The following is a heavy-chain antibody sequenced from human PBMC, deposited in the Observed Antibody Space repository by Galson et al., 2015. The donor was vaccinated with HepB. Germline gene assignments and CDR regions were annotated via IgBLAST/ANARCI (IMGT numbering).Heavy chain of an antibody. CDR1: GFTVSSNY. Sequence: SLRLSCAASGFTVSSNYMTWVRQAPGKGLEWVSIIYSGGNTYYADSVKGRFTISRDNSKNTLYLHMNSLRAEDTAVYYCARGYDFWSPWGQGTLVTVSS. CDR3: ARGYDFWSP. D-gene: IGHD3-3*01. J-gene: IGHJ4*02. CDR2: IYSGGNT. V-gene: IGHV3-53*01.